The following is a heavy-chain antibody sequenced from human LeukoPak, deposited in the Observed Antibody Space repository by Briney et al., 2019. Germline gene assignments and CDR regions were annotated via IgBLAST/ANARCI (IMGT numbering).Heavy chain of an antibody. D-gene: IGHD2-15*01. CDR2: INHSGST. CDR3: ARGLGDVVVVAATYNWFDP. V-gene: IGHV4-34*01. J-gene: IGHJ5*02. Sequence: PSETLSLTCAVYGGSFSGYYWSWIRQPPGKGLEWIGEINHSGSTNYNPSLKSRVTISVDTSKNQFSLKLSSVTAADTAVYYCARGLGDVVVVAATYNWFDPWGQGTLVTVSS. CDR1: GGSFSGYY.